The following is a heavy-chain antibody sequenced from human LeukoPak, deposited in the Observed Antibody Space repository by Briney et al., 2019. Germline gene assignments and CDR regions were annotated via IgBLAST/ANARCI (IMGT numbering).Heavy chain of an antibody. J-gene: IGHJ5*02. V-gene: IGHV4-59*01. Sequence: PSETLSLTCAVYGGSFSGYYWSWIRQPPGKGLEWIGYIHYTGSTNYNPSLESRVTISIGSSKNQFSLKLSSVTAADTAVYYCARVRYYGSGSYYNFNWFDPWGQGTLVTVSS. CDR2: IHYTGST. CDR3: ARVRYYGSGSYYNFNWFDP. CDR1: GGSFSGYY. D-gene: IGHD3-10*01.